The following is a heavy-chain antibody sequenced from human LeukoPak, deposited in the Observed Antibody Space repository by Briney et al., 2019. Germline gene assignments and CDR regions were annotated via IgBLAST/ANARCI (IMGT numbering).Heavy chain of an antibody. CDR1: GFTFSSYS. CDR3: ARELVVRAGDYFEY. Sequence: GGSLRLSCAASGFTFSSYSMNWVRQAPGKGLEWVSVISSSSAFIYYADSVKGRFTISRDNAKNSLYLQMNSLRVEDTAVYYCARELVVRAGDYFEYWGQGTLVTVSS. CDR2: ISSSSAFI. V-gene: IGHV3-21*01. D-gene: IGHD2-2*01. J-gene: IGHJ4*02.